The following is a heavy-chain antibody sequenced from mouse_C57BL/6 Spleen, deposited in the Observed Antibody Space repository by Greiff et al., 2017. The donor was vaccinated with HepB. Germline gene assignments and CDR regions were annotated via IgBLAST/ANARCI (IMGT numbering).Heavy chain of an antibody. CDR3: TRSPSLYGNYPHYAMDY. J-gene: IGHJ4*01. Sequence: VQLQQSGAELVRPGASVTLSCKASGYTFTDYEMHWVKQTPVHGLEWIGAIDPETGGTAYNQKFKGKAILTADKSSSTAYMELRSLTSEDSAVYYCTRSPSLYGNYPHYAMDYWGQGTSVTVSS. CDR2: IDPETGGT. D-gene: IGHD2-1*01. V-gene: IGHV1-15*01. CDR1: GYTFTDYE.